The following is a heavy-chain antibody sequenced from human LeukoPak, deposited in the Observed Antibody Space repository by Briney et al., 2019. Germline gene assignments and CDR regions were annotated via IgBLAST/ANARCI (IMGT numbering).Heavy chain of an antibody. CDR1: GFTFSSCS. D-gene: IGHD3-22*01. J-gene: IGHJ4*02. CDR2: ISSSSSTI. Sequence: GGSLRLSCAASGFTFSSCSMNWVRQAPGKGLEWVSYISSSSSTIYYADSVKGRFTISRDDSKNTLSLQMNSLRAEDTAVYYCAKSEVSSGPPIDYWGQGTLVTVSS. V-gene: IGHV3-48*01. CDR3: AKSEVSSGPPIDY.